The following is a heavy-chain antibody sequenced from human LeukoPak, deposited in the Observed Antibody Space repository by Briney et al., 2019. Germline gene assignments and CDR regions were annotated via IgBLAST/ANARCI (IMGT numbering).Heavy chain of an antibody. CDR3: ARAHGDYRYYWYFDL. D-gene: IGHD4-17*01. CDR1: GLTFSSYS. CDR2: ISSSGTYI. V-gene: IGHV3-21*01. J-gene: IGHJ2*01. Sequence: GGSLRLSCAASGLTFSSYSMNWVRQAPGKGLEWVSSISSSGTYIYYADSVKGRSTISRDNAKNSLYLQTNSLRAEDTAVYFCARAHGDYRYYWYFDLWGRGTLVTVSS.